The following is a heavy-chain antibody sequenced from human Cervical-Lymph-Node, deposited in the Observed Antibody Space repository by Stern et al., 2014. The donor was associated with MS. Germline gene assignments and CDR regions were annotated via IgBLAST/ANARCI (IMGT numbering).Heavy chain of an antibody. J-gene: IGHJ4*02. CDR2: ISGDGTVS. CDR3: ASAYRAS. Sequence: QLVQSGGGLVQPGGSLMISCVASGFNFRTYWMHWVRQGPGKGLEWVSRISGDGTVSTYADSVRGRFTISKNNANNTMSLQLDNLRVEDTAIYYCASAYRASWGQGTLVTVST. V-gene: IGHV3-74*02. D-gene: IGHD1-1*01. CDR1: GFNFRTYW.